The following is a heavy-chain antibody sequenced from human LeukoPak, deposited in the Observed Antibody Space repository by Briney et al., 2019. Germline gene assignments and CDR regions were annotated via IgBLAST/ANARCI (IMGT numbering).Heavy chain of an antibody. D-gene: IGHD2-15*01. CDR3: ASTREGSLYYYYYMDV. CDR2: IYTSGST. Sequence: SETLSLTCTVSGGSISSYYWSWIRQPAGKGLEWIGRIYTSGSTNYNPSLKSRVTMSVDTSKNQFSLKLSSVTAADTAVYYCASTREGSLYYYYYMDVWGKGTTVTVSS. J-gene: IGHJ6*03. V-gene: IGHV4-4*07. CDR1: GGSISSYY.